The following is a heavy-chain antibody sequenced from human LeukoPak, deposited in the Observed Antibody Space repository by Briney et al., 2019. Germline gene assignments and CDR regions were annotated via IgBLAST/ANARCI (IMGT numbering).Heavy chain of an antibody. J-gene: IGHJ4*02. CDR3: AKISSGWYDARTGSIDY. V-gene: IGHV3-30*02. Sequence: PGGSLRLSCAASGFTFSSYGMHGVRQAPGKGLEWVAFIRYDGSNKYYADSVKGRFTISRDNSKNTLYLQMNSLRAEDTAVYYCAKISSGWYDARTGSIDYWGQGTLVTVSS. CDR1: GFTFSSYG. CDR2: IRYDGSNK. D-gene: IGHD6-19*01.